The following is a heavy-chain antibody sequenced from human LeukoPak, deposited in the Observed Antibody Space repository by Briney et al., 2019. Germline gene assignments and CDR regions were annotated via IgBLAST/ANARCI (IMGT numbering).Heavy chain of an antibody. D-gene: IGHD3-10*01. J-gene: IGHJ4*02. CDR1: GYTFTSYG. CDR2: ISAYNGNT. Sequence: GASVKVSCKASGYTFTSYGISWVRQAPGQGLEWMGWISAYNGNTNYAQKPQGRVTMTTDISTSTAYMELRSLRSDDTAVYYCASTPFGGVFDYWGQGTLVTVSS. CDR3: ASTPFGGVFDY. V-gene: IGHV1-18*04.